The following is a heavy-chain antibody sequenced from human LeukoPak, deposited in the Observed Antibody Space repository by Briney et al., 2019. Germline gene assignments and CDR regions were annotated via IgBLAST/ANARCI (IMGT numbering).Heavy chain of an antibody. J-gene: IGHJ6*03. V-gene: IGHV4-4*09. D-gene: IGHD2-15*01. CDR2: IYTSGST. CDR1: GGSISSYY. CDR3: ARSPCSGGSCYPNYYYYYMDV. Sequence: SETLSLTCTVSGGSISSYYWSWIRQPPGQGLEWIGYIYTSGSTNYNPSLKSRVTISVDTSKNQFSLKLSSVTAADTAVYYCARSPCSGGSCYPNYYYYYMDVWGKGTTVTVSS.